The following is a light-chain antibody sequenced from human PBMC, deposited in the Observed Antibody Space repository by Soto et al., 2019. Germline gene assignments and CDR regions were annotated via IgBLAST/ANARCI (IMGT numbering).Light chain of an antibody. Sequence: QSVLTQPPSASGTPGQRVFISCSGSSSNIGGTNYAYWYQQLPGAAPKLLMHSNNLRPSGVPERISGSKSGTSASLAISGLRSEDEAVYFCAVWDETLIEVFGTGTKVTVL. CDR3: AVWDETLIEV. V-gene: IGLV1-47*02. J-gene: IGLJ1*01. CDR1: SSNIGGTNY. CDR2: SNN.